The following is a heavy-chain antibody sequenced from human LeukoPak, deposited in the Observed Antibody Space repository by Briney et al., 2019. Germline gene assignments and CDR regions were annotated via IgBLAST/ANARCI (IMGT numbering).Heavy chain of an antibody. V-gene: IGHV3-21*01. Sequence: PGGSLRLSCAASGFTFNSYSMNWVRQAPGKGLEWVSSISSSSSYIYYADSVKGRFTISRDNAKNSLYLQMNSLRAEDTAVYYCARGRTRRFDPWGQGTLVTVSS. D-gene: IGHD3-3*01. CDR2: ISSSSSYI. J-gene: IGHJ5*02. CDR3: ARGRTRRFDP. CDR1: GFTFNSYS.